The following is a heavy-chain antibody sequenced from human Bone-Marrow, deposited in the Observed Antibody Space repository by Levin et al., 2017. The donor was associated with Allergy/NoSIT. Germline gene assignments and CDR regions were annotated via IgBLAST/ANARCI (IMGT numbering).Heavy chain of an antibody. Sequence: TGGSLRLSCAASGFTISSNYMSWVRQAPGKGLEWVSVIYSGGSTYYADSVKGRFTISRDNSKNTLYLQMNSLRAEDTAVYYCASYYYYDSTHIWGQGTMVTVSS. CDR2: IYSGGST. J-gene: IGHJ3*02. CDR3: ASYYYYDSTHI. CDR1: GFTISSNY. D-gene: IGHD3-22*01. V-gene: IGHV3-53*01.